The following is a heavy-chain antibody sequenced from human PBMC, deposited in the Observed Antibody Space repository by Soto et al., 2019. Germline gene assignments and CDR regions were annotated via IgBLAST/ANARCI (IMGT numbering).Heavy chain of an antibody. J-gene: IGHJ6*02. CDR1: GDTVSSNSVA. V-gene: IGHV6-1*01. D-gene: IGHD2-15*01. CDR2: THYRSRWYS. CDR3: ARSEEDSDYYYYAMDL. Sequence: SQTLSLTCVGSGDTVSSNSVAWNWVRQSPSRGLEWLGRTHYRSRWYSDYAVSVRSRIDINADTSKNQVSLQLNSVTPEDTAVYYCARSEEDSDYYYYAMDLWGQGTTVTVSS.